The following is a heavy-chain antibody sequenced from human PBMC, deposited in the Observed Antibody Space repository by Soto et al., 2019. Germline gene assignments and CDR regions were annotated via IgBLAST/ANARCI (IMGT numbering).Heavy chain of an antibody. Sequence: PGGSLRLSCAASGFTFGSYAMTWVRQAPGKGLEWVSAISFGGGSTYYADSVKGRFTISRDNSKNTLYLQMNSLRAEDTAIYYCAKAYSSIWSHWYFDLWGLGTLVTVSS. V-gene: IGHV3-23*01. CDR3: AKAYSSIWSHWYFDL. J-gene: IGHJ2*01. CDR1: GFTFGSYA. CDR2: ISFGGGST. D-gene: IGHD6-13*01.